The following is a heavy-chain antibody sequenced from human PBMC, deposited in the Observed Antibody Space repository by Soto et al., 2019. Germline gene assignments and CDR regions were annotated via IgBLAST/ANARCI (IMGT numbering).Heavy chain of an antibody. J-gene: IGHJ6*03. CDR2: IRTYRGNT. Sequence: XVKVSCRASGYSFTTYGITWVRQAPGQGLEWMGWIRTYRGNTNYAQKFQGRVSMTTDTSTTTVYMELRSLRSDDTAVYYCARDVRGSGAADMDVWGKGTTVTVSS. CDR3: ARDVRGSGAADMDV. CDR1: GYSFTTYG. D-gene: IGHD3-10*01. V-gene: IGHV1-18*01.